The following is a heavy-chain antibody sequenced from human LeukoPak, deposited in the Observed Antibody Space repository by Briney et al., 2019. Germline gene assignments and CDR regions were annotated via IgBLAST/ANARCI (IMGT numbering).Heavy chain of an antibody. CDR3: ARDSSKRIAAAGTFDY. J-gene: IGHJ4*02. Sequence: SETLSLTCTASGGSVNHYYWNWIRQPAGKGLEWIGHISTSGSTNYNPSLKSRVTMSVDTSKNQFSLKLSSVTAADTAVYYCARDSSKRIAAAGTFDYWGQGTLVTVSS. CDR1: GGSVNHYY. D-gene: IGHD6-13*01. V-gene: IGHV4-4*07. CDR2: ISTSGST.